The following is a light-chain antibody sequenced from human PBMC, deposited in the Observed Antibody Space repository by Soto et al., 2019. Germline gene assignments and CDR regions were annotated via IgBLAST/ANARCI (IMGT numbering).Light chain of an antibody. J-gene: IGKJ1*01. CDR3: QQYGSSPSGR. Sequence: EFVLTQSPGTLSLSPGERATLSCRASQSFGSTSLAWYQQKPGQSPRLLIYGASSRATGIPDRFSGSGSGTDFPLPISRLEPEDFAVYYCQQYGSSPSGRFGQGTKVEI. CDR2: GAS. CDR1: QSFGSTS. V-gene: IGKV3-20*01.